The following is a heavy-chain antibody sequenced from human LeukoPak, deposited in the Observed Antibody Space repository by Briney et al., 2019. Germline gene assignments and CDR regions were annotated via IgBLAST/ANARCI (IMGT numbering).Heavy chain of an antibody. V-gene: IGHV4-31*03. Sequence: PSETLSLTCTVSGGSISSSNYYWGWIRQPPGKGLEWIGYIYYSGSTYYNPSLKSRVTISEDTSKNQFSLKLSSVTAADTAVYYCARGDRGSSWSENWFDPWGQGTLVTVSS. J-gene: IGHJ5*02. CDR1: GGSISSSNYY. D-gene: IGHD6-13*01. CDR2: IYYSGST. CDR3: ARGDRGSSWSENWFDP.